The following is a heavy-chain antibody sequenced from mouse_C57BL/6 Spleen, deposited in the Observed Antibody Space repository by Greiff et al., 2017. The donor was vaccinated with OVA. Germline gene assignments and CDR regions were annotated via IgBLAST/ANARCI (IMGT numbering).Heavy chain of an antibody. V-gene: IGHV1-15*01. CDR1: GYTFTDYE. CDR3: TRDGKETDYFDY. CDR2: IDPETGGT. D-gene: IGHD2-3*01. Sequence: QVQLQQPGAELVKPGASVTLSCKASGYTFTDYEMHWVKQTPGQGLEWIGAIDPETGGTAYNQKFKGKAILTANKSSSTAYMELRSLTSEDSAFYYCTRDGKETDYFDYWGQGTTLTVSS. J-gene: IGHJ2*01.